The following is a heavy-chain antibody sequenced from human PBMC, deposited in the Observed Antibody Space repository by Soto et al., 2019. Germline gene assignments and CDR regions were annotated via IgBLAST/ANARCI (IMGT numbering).Heavy chain of an antibody. V-gene: IGHV3-21*01. Sequence: PGGSLILSCAASGFTFSSYNRNWVRPATGKGLEWVSSISSSSSYIYYADSVKGRFTISRDNAKNSLYLQMNSLRAEDTAVYYCARDTYYYGSGSYSPWGQGTLVTVSS. CDR3: ARDTYYYGSGSYSP. CDR2: ISSSSSYI. J-gene: IGHJ5*02. D-gene: IGHD3-10*01. CDR1: GFTFSSYN.